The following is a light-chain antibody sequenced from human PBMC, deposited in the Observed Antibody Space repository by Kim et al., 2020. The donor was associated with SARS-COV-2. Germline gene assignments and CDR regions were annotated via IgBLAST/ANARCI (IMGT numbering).Light chain of an antibody. CDR2: DVS. Sequence: EIVLTQSPATLSLSPGERATLSCRASQTLTSYLAWYQQKPGQAPRLLMHDVSNRAPGVPARFSGSGSGTDFTLTISSLGPEDFAVYYCHQRSSWPFTFRPGTNVHIK. V-gene: IGKV3-11*01. CDR3: HQRSSWPFT. J-gene: IGKJ3*01. CDR1: QTLTSY.